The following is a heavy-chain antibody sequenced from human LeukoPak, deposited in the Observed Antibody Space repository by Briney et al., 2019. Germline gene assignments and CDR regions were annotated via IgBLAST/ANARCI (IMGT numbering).Heavy chain of an antibody. J-gene: IGHJ6*02. CDR1: AGPIRSSYP. CDR2: TYSTGST. D-gene: IGHD2-2*01. CDR3: ASFPGAGYCSSSSCHQAFYYHYGMDV. Sequence: PSETLSLTCAVSAGPIRSSYPSTCVPPPPGKELHLIGGTYSTGSTHYNPSLKSRVTISVDKAKSQFSLRLGSVAAADTAVYYCASFPGAGYCSSSSCHQAFYYHYGMDVWGQWTRVTVFS. V-gene: IGHV4-4*02.